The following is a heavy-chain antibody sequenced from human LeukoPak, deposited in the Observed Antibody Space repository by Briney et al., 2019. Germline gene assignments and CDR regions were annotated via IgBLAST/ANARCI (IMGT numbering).Heavy chain of an antibody. V-gene: IGHV1-2*02. CDR2: INPNSGGT. J-gene: IGHJ4*02. CDR3: ARDRCSGGSCYSSSDY. D-gene: IGHD2-15*01. CDR1: GYTFTGYY. Sequence: ASVEVSCKSSGYTFTGYYMHWVRQAPGQGREWMGWINPNSGGTNYAQKFQGRVTMTRDTSISTAYMELSRLRSDDTAVYYCARDRCSGGSCYSSSDYWGQGTLDTVSS.